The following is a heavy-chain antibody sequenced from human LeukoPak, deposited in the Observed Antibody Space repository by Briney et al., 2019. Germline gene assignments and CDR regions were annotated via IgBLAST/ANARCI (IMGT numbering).Heavy chain of an antibody. J-gene: IGHJ5*02. CDR1: GFTVSSNY. D-gene: IGHD3-10*01. Sequence: GGSLRLSCAASGFTVSSNYMSWVRQAPGKGLERVSVIYSGGSTYYADSVKGRFTISRDNSKNTLYLQMNSLRAEDTAVYYCARVRRVPRTNWFDPWGQGTLVTVSS. CDR3: ARVRRVPRTNWFDP. CDR2: IYSGGST. V-gene: IGHV3-53*01.